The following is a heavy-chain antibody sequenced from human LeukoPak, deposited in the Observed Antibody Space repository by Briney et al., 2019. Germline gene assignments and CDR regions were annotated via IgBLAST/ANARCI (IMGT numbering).Heavy chain of an antibody. D-gene: IGHD3-10*01. V-gene: IGHV3-48*04. Sequence: GGSLRLSCAASGCTFSNYNMNWVRQAPGKGLEWVSYISSTSSTVYYADSVRGRFTISRDNAKNSLYLQMNSLRAEDTAVYYCTRGTKITMVRGAIDCWGQGTLVTVSS. J-gene: IGHJ4*02. CDR2: ISSTSSTV. CDR3: TRGTKITMVRGAIDC. CDR1: GCTFSNYN.